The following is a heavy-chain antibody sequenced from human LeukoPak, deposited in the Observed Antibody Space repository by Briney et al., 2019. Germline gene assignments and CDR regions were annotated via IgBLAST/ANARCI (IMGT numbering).Heavy chain of an antibody. V-gene: IGHV3-64D*06. J-gene: IGHJ4*02. CDR1: GFTFSNYA. Sequence: GGSLRLSCSVSGFTFSNYAMHWVRQAPGKGLEYVSAITSNGGTTDYADSVKGRFTISRDNSKSTLYLQMNSLRAEDTAVYYCVKAPRSYKTFDYGGQGTLVTVS. CDR3: VKAPRSYKTFDY. CDR2: ITSNGGTT. D-gene: IGHD1-26*01.